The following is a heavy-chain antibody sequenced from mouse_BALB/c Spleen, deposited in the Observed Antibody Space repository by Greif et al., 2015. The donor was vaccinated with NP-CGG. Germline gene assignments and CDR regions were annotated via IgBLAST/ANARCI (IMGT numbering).Heavy chain of an antibody. Sequence: QVQLQQSGAELAKPGASVKMSCKASGYTFTSYWMHWVKQRPGQGLEWIGYINPSTGYTEYNQKFKDKATLTADKSSSTAYMQLSSLTSEDSAVYYCARSWVPYAMDYWGQGTSVTVSS. CDR2: INPSTGYT. D-gene: IGHD4-1*01. CDR1: GYTFTSYW. J-gene: IGHJ4*01. V-gene: IGHV1-7*01. CDR3: ARSWVPYAMDY.